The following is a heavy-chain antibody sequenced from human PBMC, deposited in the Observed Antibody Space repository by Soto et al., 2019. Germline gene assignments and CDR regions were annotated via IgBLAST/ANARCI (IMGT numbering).Heavy chain of an antibody. CDR1: GFTFSDYY. CDR3: ARRLQWQLRPLDS. D-gene: IGHD6-19*01. V-gene: IGHV3-11*01. CDR2: INTLSTAI. J-gene: IGHJ4*02. Sequence: GGSLRLSCEGSGFTFSDYYMTWIRQAPGKGLEWVAYINTLSTAIYYADSVKGRFTISRDNAKNSLYLQMNGLRAEDTATYYCARRLQWQLRPLDSWGRGTLVTVSS.